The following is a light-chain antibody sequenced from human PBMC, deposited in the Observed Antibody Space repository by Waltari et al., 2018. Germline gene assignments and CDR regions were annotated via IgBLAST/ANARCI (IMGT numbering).Light chain of an antibody. CDR3: QSYDSSLSGCV. Sequence: QSVLTQTPSVSGAPGQRVTISCPGSSPNIRAGYDVHWYQQLPGTAPKLLIYGNSNRPSGVPDRFSGSKSGTSASLAISGLQAEDEADYYCQSYDSSLSGCVFGTGTTVTVL. V-gene: IGLV1-40*01. CDR1: SPNIRAGYD. CDR2: GNS. J-gene: IGLJ1*01.